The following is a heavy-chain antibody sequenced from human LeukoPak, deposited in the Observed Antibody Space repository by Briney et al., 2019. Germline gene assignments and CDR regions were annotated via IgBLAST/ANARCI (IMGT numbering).Heavy chain of an antibody. V-gene: IGHV3-74*03. Sequence: GGSLRLSCAASGFTFSSFWMHWVRQAPGKGLVWVSRIEGDGSRSTYADSVKGRFTISRDNAKNTLYLQMNSLRAEDTAVYYCARDSVHGYYDSSGYSALFDYWGQGTLVTVSS. CDR1: GFTFSSFW. CDR2: IEGDGSRS. CDR3: ARDSVHGYYDSSGYSALFDY. J-gene: IGHJ4*02. D-gene: IGHD3-22*01.